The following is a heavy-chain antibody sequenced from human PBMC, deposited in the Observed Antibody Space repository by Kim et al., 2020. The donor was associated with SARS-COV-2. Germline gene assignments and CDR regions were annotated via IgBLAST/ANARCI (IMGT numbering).Heavy chain of an antibody. V-gene: IGHV4-59*08. D-gene: IGHD3-3*02. CDR3: ARLLDGYWYFAL. CDR2: IYYSGST. CDR1: GGSISSYY. J-gene: IGHJ2*01. Sequence: SETLSLTCTVSGGSISSYYWSWIRQPPGKGLEWIGYIYYSGSTNYNPSLKSRVTISVDTSKNQFSLKLSSVTAADTAVYYCARLLDGYWYFALWGRGTLV.